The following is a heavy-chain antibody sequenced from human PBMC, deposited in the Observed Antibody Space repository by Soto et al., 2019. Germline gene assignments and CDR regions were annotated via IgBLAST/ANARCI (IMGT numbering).Heavy chain of an antibody. CDR1: GFTFSSYS. J-gene: IGHJ5*02. CDR3: ARDNICSSTSCYRWFDP. Sequence: EVQLVESGGGLVKPGGSLRLSCAASGFTFSSYSMNWVRQAPGKGLEWVSSISSSSSYIYYADSVKGRFTISRDNAKNSLYLQMNSLRAEDTAVYYCARDNICSSTSCYRWFDPWGQGTLVTVSS. D-gene: IGHD2-2*01. CDR2: ISSSSSYI. V-gene: IGHV3-21*01.